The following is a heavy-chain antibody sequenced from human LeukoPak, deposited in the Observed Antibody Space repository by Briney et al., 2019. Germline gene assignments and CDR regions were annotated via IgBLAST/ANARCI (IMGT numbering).Heavy chain of an antibody. Sequence: ASVKVSCKASGYTFRNYAINWVRQAPGQGLEWMGWTDRNTGIPTYAQGFTGRFVLSLDTSVTTAYPQISSLKAEDTAVYYCVRDVGNYDSRGYRLGWFDPWGQGTLVTVFS. D-gene: IGHD3-22*01. J-gene: IGHJ5*02. CDR2: TDRNTGIP. V-gene: IGHV7-4-1*02. CDR1: GYTFRNYA. CDR3: VRDVGNYDSRGYRLGWFDP.